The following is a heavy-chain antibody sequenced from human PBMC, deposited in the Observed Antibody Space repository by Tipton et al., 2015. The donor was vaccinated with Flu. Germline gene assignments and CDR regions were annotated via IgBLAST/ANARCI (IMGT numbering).Heavy chain of an antibody. CDR2: IYYSGST. D-gene: IGHD1-1*01. CDR1: GGSISSYY. Sequence: TLSLTCTVSGGSISSYYWSWIRQPPGKGLEWIGYIYYSGSTNYNPSLKSRVTISIDTSKNRFSLKLSSVTAADTAVYYCATTGNGNFGAFDIWGQGTMVTVSS. V-gene: IGHV4-59*12. CDR3: ATTGNGNFGAFDI. J-gene: IGHJ3*02.